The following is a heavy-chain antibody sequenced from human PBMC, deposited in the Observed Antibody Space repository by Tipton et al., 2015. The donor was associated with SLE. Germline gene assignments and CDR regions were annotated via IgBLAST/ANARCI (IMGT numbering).Heavy chain of an antibody. D-gene: IGHD1-26*01. CDR3: AKVRGATSAFSTPYDMDA. CDR1: GFTFSNND. Sequence: GSLRLSCAASGFTFSNNDMYWVRQAPGRGLEWVAFIRYDGNTEDYADSVKGRVTISRDNSNNTVFLQMNRLRPEDSATYHCAKVRGATSAFSTPYDMDAWGQGTPVTVSS. V-gene: IGHV3-30*02. CDR2: IRYDGNTE. J-gene: IGHJ6*02.